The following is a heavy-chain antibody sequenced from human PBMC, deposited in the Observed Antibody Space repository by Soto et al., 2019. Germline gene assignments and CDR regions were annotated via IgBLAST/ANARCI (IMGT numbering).Heavy chain of an antibody. CDR3: AKDRPSRPVGANDDY. CDR2: ISYDGSNK. Sequence: QVQLVESGGGVVQPGRSLRLSCAASGFTFSSYGMHWVRQAPGKGLEWVAVISYDGSNKYYADSVKGRFTISRDNSKNTLYLQMNSLRAEDTAVYYCAKDRPSRPVGANDDYWGQGTLVTVSS. D-gene: IGHD1-26*01. CDR1: GFTFSSYG. J-gene: IGHJ4*02. V-gene: IGHV3-30*18.